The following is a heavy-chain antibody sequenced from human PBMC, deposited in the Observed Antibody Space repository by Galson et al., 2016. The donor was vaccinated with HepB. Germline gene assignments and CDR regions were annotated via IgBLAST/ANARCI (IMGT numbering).Heavy chain of an antibody. CDR1: GFTFNDFA. V-gene: IGHV3-30*04. D-gene: IGHD1-26*01. Sequence: SLRLSCAASGFTFNDFAMHWVRQLPDKGLEWVALISSGGNPQYYRESVKGRFTISRDDSKDTLYLHMNGLRPEDTAVYHCARLALPRWRTGDYYGLALWGQGTTVTVSS. CDR2: ISSGGNPQ. J-gene: IGHJ6*02. CDR3: ARLALPRWRTGDYYGLAL.